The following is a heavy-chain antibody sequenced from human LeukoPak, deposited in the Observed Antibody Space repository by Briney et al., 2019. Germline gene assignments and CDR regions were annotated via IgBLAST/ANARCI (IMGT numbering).Heavy chain of an antibody. CDR2: TSACDGST. Sequence: ASVKVSCKASGYTXTSYAINGVRQAPGQGLEWMGWTSACDGSTISAQDLQGRVTMTTDTSTTTAYMELTRLRSDDTAVYYCARDPLSSTWSPYYFTLDAWGQGTTVIVSS. CDR3: ARDPLSSTWSPYYFTLDA. CDR1: GYTXTSYA. V-gene: IGHV1-18*01. D-gene: IGHD6-13*01. J-gene: IGHJ6*02.